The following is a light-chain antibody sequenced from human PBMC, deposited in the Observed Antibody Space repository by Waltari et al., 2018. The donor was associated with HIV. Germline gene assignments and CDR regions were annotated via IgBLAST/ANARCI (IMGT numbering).Light chain of an antibody. CDR3: CSYAGITTWV. Sequence: QSALTQPASVSGSPGQSITISCTGTSNDLGRYDLVSWYQHQPGRAPKIIIYDVTKWPSGVSHRFSGSKSGATASLTISGLQAEDEADYYCCSYAGITTWVFGGGTKVTVL. J-gene: IGLJ3*02. V-gene: IGLV2-23*02. CDR1: SNDLGRYDL. CDR2: DVT.